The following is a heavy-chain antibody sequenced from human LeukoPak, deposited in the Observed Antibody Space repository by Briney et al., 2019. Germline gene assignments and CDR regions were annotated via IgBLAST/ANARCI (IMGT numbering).Heavy chain of an antibody. CDR2: INPNHGDT. CDR3: ARKAVNQWHFDY. CDR1: GYTFTGNF. V-gene: IGHV1-2*02. J-gene: IGHJ4*02. Sequence: ASVKVSCKASGYTFTGNFMHWVRQAPGHGLEWMGWINPNHGDTRYAQNFQGRVTMTRDTSNRTAYMEVSSLRSDDTAVYYCARKAVNQWHFDYWGQGALVTVSS. D-gene: IGHD6-19*01.